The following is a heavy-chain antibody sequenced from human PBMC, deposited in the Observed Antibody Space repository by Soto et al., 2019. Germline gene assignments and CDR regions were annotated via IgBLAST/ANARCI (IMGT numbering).Heavy chain of an antibody. CDR3: AHSSSSWSPWYYYYGMDV. V-gene: IGHV2-70*12. Sequence: SGPTLVNPTQTLTLTCTFSGFSLSTGKMSVSWIRQPPGKALEWLARIDWDDDKFYNTSLKTRLTISKDTSKNQVVLTMTNMDPVDTATYYCAHSSSSWSPWYYYYGMDVWGQGTTVTVSS. CDR1: GFSLSTGKMS. J-gene: IGHJ6*02. CDR2: IDWDDDK. D-gene: IGHD6-13*01.